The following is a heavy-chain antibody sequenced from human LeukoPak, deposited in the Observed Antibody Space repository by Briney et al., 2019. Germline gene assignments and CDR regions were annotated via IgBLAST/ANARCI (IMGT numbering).Heavy chain of an antibody. V-gene: IGHV3-13*05. CDR3: ARVVGDSSGWYYFDY. J-gene: IGHJ4*02. D-gene: IGHD6-19*01. CDR1: GFTFSSYD. Sequence: PGGSLRLSCAASGFTFSSYDMHWVRQATGKGLEWVSAIGTAGDPYYPGSVKGRFTISRENAKNSLYLQMNSLRAGDTAVYYCARVVGDSSGWYYFDYWGQGILVTVSS. CDR2: IGTAGDP.